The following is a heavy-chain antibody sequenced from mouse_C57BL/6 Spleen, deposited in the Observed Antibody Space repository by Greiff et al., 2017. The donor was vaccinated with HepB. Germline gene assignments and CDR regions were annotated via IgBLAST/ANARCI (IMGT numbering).Heavy chain of an antibody. J-gene: IGHJ1*03. V-gene: IGHV5-4*01. CDR2: ISAGGSYT. Sequence: EVKLVESGGGLVKPGGSLKLSCAASGFTFSSYAMSWVRQTPEKRLEWVATISAGGSYTYYPDNVKGRFTISRDNAKNNLYLQMSHLKSEDTAMYYCARDAMITTDWYFDVWGTGTTVTVSS. CDR1: GFTFSSYA. D-gene: IGHD2-4*01. CDR3: ARDAMITTDWYFDV.